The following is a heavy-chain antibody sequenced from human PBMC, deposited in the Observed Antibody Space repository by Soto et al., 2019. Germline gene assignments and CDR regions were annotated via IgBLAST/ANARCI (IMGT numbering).Heavy chain of an antibody. CDR2: MYHSGST. CDR1: GGTISGGGYS. D-gene: IGHD2-2*01. J-gene: IGHJ4*02. V-gene: IGHV4-30-2*01. CDR3: ARVPDY. Sequence: QLHLQESGSGLVKASQTQSLTCAVTGGTISGGGYSWSWIRQPPGKGLEWIGYMYHSGSTYYNPSLKSRVTISIDRSKNQFSLKLSSVTAADTAVYYCARVPDYWGQGILVTVSS.